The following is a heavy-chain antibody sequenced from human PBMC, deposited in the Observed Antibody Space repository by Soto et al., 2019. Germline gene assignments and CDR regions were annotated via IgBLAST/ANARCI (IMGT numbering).Heavy chain of an antibody. V-gene: IGHV1-18*04. CDR3: AMDYGDRPEYFKH. CDR1: GYTFTSYG. D-gene: IGHD4-17*01. CDR2: ISPLKGRT. Sequence: QVQLVQSGPDLKRPGASMKVSCKDSGYTFTSYGIIWVRQAPGQGLEWMAWISPLKGRTQYSQKAQGRVTLSTDTSSNTAYMEMTTLRVDDTAVYYCAMDYGDRPEYFKHWGQGTLVTVS. J-gene: IGHJ1*01.